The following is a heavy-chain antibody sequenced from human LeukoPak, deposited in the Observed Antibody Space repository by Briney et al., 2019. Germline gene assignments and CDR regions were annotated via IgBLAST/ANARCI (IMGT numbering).Heavy chain of an antibody. J-gene: IGHJ4*02. CDR3: ARGRGAQMATIFDY. CDR2: ISSSSSYI. D-gene: IGHD5-24*01. CDR1: GFTFSSYS. V-gene: IGHV3-21*01. Sequence: PGGSLRLSCAAPGFTFSSYSMNWVRQAPGKGLEWVSYISSSSSYIYYADSVKGRFTTSRDNAKNSLYLQMNSLRAEDTAVYYCARGRGAQMATIFDYWGQGTLATVSS.